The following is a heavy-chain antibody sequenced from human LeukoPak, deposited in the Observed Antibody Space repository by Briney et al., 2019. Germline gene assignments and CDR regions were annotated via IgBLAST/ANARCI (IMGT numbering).Heavy chain of an antibody. CDR2: ISGSGGST. D-gene: IGHD1-26*01. CDR1: GFTFSSYA. CDR3: ASQQWELLLYFQH. J-gene: IGHJ1*01. V-gene: IGHV3-23*01. Sequence: GGSLRLSCAASGFTFSSYAMSWVRQAPGEGLEWVSAISGSGGSTYYADSVKGRFTISRDNSKNTLCLQMNSLRAEDTAVYYCASQQWELLLYFQHWGQGTLVTVSS.